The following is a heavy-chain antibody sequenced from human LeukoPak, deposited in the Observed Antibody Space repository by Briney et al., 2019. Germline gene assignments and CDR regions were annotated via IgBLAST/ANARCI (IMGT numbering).Heavy chain of an antibody. V-gene: IGHV3-23*01. D-gene: IGHD2-15*01. J-gene: IGHJ4*02. Sequence: GGSLRLSCAASGFTFSSYAMSWVRQAPGKGLEWVSAISGSGGGTYYADSVKGRFTISRDNSKNTLYLQMNSLRAEDTAVYYCAKGGSGGSCYDYWGRGTLVTVSS. CDR3: AKGGSGGSCYDY. CDR2: ISGSGGGT. CDR1: GFTFSSYA.